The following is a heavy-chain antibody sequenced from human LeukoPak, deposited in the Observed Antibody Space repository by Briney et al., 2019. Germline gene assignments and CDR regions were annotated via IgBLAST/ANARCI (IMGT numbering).Heavy chain of an antibody. CDR3: AKQRIAVAMGGFDY. CDR1: GFTFGTSA. V-gene: IGHV3-23*01. Sequence: PGGSLRLSCAASGFTFGTSAMSWVRQAPGKGPEWVSAISGSGGSTYYADSVKGRFTISGDNSKNTLYLQMNSLRAEDTAVYYCAKQRIAVAMGGFDYWGQGTLVTVSS. J-gene: IGHJ4*02. CDR2: ISGSGGST. D-gene: IGHD6-19*01.